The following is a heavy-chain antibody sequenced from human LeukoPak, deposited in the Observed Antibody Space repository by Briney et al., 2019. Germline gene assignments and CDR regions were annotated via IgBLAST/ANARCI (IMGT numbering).Heavy chain of an antibody. V-gene: IGHV1-18*01. CDR3: ARDVKPYYYDSSGYYSDY. D-gene: IGHD3-22*01. CDR2: ISAYNGNT. CDR1: GYTFTSYG. J-gene: IGHJ4*02. Sequence: ASVKDSCKASGYTFTSYGISWVRQAPGQGLEWMGWISAYNGNTNYAQKLQGRVTMTTDTSTSTAYMELRSLRSDDTAVYYCARDVKPYYYDSSGYYSDYWGQGTLVTVSS.